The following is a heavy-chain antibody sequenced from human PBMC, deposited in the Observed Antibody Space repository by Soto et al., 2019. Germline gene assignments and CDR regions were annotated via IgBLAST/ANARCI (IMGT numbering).Heavy chain of an antibody. CDR1: GFTFSSYA. CDR2: ISYDGSNK. D-gene: IGHD3-3*01. CDR3: ARDPAPFWPPNYYYGMDV. V-gene: IGHV3-30-3*01. J-gene: IGHJ6*02. Sequence: QVQLVESGGGVVQAGRSLRLSCAASGFTFSSYAMHWVRQAPGKGLEWVAVISYDGSNKYYADSVKGRFTISRDNSKNTLYLQMNSLRAEDTAVYYCARDPAPFWPPNYYYGMDVWGQGTTVTVSS.